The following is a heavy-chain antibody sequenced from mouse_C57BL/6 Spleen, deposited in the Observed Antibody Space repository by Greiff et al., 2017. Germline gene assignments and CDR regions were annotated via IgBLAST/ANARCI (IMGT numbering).Heavy chain of an antibody. CDR1: GYAFSSSW. CDR3: ARGGSSYYFDY. J-gene: IGHJ2*01. CDR2: IYPGDGDT. D-gene: IGHD1-1*01. Sequence: VQLQQSGPELVKPGASVKISCKASGYAFSSSWMNWVKQRPGKGLEWIGRIYPGDGDTNYNGKFKGKATLTADTSSSTAYMQLSSLTSEDSAVYFCARGGSSYYFDYWGQGTTLTVSS. V-gene: IGHV1-82*01.